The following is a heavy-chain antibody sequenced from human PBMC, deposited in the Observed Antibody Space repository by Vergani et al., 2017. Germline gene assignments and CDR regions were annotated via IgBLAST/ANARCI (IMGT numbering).Heavy chain of an antibody. J-gene: IGHJ3*02. D-gene: IGHD1-7*01. CDR1: GFTFSSYG. CDR3: ARDPTVSSPYNWNYGRDAFDI. Sequence: QVQLVESGGGVVQPERSLRLSCAASGFTFSSYGMHWVRQAPGKGLEWVAVIWYDGSNKYYADSVKGRFTISRDNSKNTLYLQMNSLRAEDTAVYYCARDPTVSSPYNWNYGRDAFDIWGQGTMVTVSS. CDR2: IWYDGSNK. V-gene: IGHV3-33*01.